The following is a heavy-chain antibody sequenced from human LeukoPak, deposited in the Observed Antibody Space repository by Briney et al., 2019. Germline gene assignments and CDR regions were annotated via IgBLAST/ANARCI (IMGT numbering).Heavy chain of an antibody. CDR3: ASRKLGNDY. V-gene: IGHV4-59*01. CDR1: GGSISTYY. Sequence: PSETLSLTCTVSGGSISTYYWSWIRQPPGKGLEWIGYIYHSGSTKYNPSLKSRVTISVDTSQNQFSLKLSSVTAADTAVYYCASRKLGNDYWGQGTLVTVSS. D-gene: IGHD7-27*01. CDR2: IYHSGST. J-gene: IGHJ4*02.